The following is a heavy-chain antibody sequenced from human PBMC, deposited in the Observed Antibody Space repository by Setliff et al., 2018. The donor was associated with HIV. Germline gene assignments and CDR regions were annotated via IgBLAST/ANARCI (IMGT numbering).Heavy chain of an antibody. CDR2: IYQSGST. CDR1: HYSISSEYY. J-gene: IGHJ4*02. Sequence: SETLSLTCSVSHYSISSEYYWGWFRQPPGKGLEYIGSIYQSGSTYYSPFFESRVSMSIDRSKDQFSLRLKSLTASDTAVYYCARLDTIMLYTDCWGQGTLVTVSS. CDR3: ARLDTIMLYTDC. V-gene: IGHV4-38-2*02. D-gene: IGHD3-16*01.